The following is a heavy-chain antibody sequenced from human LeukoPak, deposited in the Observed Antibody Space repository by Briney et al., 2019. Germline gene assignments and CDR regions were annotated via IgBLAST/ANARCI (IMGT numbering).Heavy chain of an antibody. J-gene: IGHJ6*02. D-gene: IGHD6-13*01. Sequence: GGSLRLSCAASGFTFSSYALHWVRQAPGKGLEWVAVISYDGSTNYYADSVKGRFAISRDNSKNTLYLQMNSLRAEDTAVYYCARDAGAARYHGMDVWGQGTTVTVPS. CDR2: ISYDGSTN. V-gene: IGHV3-30*09. CDR3: ARDAGAARYHGMDV. CDR1: GFTFSSYA.